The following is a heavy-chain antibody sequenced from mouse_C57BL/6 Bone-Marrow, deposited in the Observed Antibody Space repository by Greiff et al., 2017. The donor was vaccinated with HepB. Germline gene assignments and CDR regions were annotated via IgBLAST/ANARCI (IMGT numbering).Heavy chain of an antibody. Sequence: EVKLVESGGGLVKPGGSLKLSCAASGFTFSDYGMHWVRQAPEKGLEWVAYISSGSSTIYYADTVKGRFTISRDNAKNTLFLQMTSLRSEDTAMYYCARNPTGTGLDYWGQGTTLTVSS. CDR1: GFTFSDYG. CDR3: ARNPTGTGLDY. J-gene: IGHJ2*01. CDR2: ISSGSSTI. D-gene: IGHD4-1*02. V-gene: IGHV5-17*01.